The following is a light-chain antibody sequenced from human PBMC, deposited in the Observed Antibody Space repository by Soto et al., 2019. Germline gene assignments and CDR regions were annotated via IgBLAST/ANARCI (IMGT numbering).Light chain of an antibody. J-gene: IGKJ2*01. CDR1: QSISSY. V-gene: IGKV1-39*01. Sequence: DIPMTQAPSALSASVGDRVTITCRASQSISSYLHWYQQKPGKAPKLLIYDASSLQSGVPSRFSGSGSGTDFTLTISSLQPEDFATYYCQQSYSSPYTFGQGTKLEIK. CDR3: QQSYSSPYT. CDR2: DAS.